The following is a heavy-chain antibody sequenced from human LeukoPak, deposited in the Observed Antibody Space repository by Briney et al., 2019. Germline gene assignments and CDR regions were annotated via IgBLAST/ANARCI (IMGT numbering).Heavy chain of an antibody. V-gene: IGHV4-34*01. J-gene: IGHJ5*02. CDR1: GGSFSSYY. CDR3: AGTYCSGGSCYRRTGNWFDP. D-gene: IGHD2-15*01. CDR2: INHSGST. Sequence: SETLSLTCAVYGGSFSSYYWSWIRQPPGKGLEWIGEINHSGSTNYNPSLKSRVTISVDTSKNQFSPKLSSVTAADTAVYYCAGTYCSGGSCYRRTGNWFDPWGQGTLVTVSS.